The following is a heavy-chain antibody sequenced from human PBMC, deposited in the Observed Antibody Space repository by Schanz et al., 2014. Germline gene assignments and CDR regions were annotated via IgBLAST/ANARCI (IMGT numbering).Heavy chain of an antibody. Sequence: VQLLESGGGLVKPGGSLRLSCAASGFTLSSYGMHWVRQAPGKGLEWVAFINSDGTKRFYADSVKSRFTISRDNSKNTLYLQMNSLRAEDTAVYYCAKGRFGELSAFDIWGQGTMVTVSS. CDR2: INSDGTKR. D-gene: IGHD3-10*01. CDR3: AKGRFGELSAFDI. J-gene: IGHJ3*02. CDR1: GFTLSSYG. V-gene: IGHV3-30*02.